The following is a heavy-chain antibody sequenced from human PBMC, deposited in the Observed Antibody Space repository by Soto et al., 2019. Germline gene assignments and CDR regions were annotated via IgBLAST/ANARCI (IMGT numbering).Heavy chain of an antibody. Sequence: PGGSLRLSCAASGFTFSSYGMHWVRQAPGKGLEWVAVISYDGSNKYYADSVKGRFTISRDNSKNTLYLQMNSLRAEDTAVYYCAKDLGSSSWDDYWGQGTLVTVSS. D-gene: IGHD6-13*01. CDR1: GFTFSSYG. V-gene: IGHV3-30*18. J-gene: IGHJ4*02. CDR2: ISYDGSNK. CDR3: AKDLGSSSWDDY.